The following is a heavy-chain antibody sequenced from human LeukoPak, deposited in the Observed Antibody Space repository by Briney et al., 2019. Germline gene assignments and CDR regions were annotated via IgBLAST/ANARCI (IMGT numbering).Heavy chain of an antibody. CDR2: INHSGST. Sequence: SETLSLTCAVYGGSFSGYYWSWIRQPPGKGLEWIGEINHSGSTNYNPSLKSRVTISVDTSKNQFSLKLSSVTAADTAVYYCARDLAAAGKNYYYYMDVWGKGTTVTVSS. V-gene: IGHV4-34*01. D-gene: IGHD6-13*01. CDR3: ARDLAAAGKNYYYYMDV. J-gene: IGHJ6*03. CDR1: GGSFSGYY.